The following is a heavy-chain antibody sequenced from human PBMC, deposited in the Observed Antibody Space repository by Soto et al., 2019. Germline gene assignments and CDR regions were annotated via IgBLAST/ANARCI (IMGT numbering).Heavy chain of an antibody. CDR1: GFTFSSYA. CDR2: ISGSGGST. V-gene: IGHV3-23*01. CDR3: AKDRSPGDILTGYTAFN. Sequence: GESLKISCAASGFTFSSYAMSWVRQAPGKGLEWVSAISGSGGSTYYADSVKGRFTISRDNSKNTLYLQMNSLRAEDTAVYYCAKDRSPGDILTGYTAFNWGQGTLVTVSS. D-gene: IGHD3-9*01. J-gene: IGHJ4*02.